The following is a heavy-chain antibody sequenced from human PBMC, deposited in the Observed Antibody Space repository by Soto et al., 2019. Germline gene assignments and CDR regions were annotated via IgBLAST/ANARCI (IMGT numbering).Heavy chain of an antibody. CDR3: ARARGFSYGSRFDS. V-gene: IGHV3-30-3*01. Sequence: QVHLVESGGGVVQPGRSLRLSCAASGFTFSTAAMHWVRQAPGKGLEWVALISSDGSIKYYAGFVKGRFTISRYSSKNAVFLQMNSLKADDTAVYFCARARGFSYGSRFDSWGQGTLVTVSA. D-gene: IGHD5-18*01. CDR2: ISSDGSIK. J-gene: IGHJ4*02. CDR1: GFTFSTAA.